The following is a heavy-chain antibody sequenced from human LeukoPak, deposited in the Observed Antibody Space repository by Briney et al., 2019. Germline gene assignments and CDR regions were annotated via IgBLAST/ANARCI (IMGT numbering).Heavy chain of an antibody. V-gene: IGHV3-11*04. J-gene: IGHJ4*02. D-gene: IGHD4-17*01. CDR3: ARGDEGDTTVLRGGYFDY. Sequence: GGSLRLSCAASGFIFSDYFMTWIRQAPGKGLEYISFITSSGATAYYADSVKGRFTISRDNAKNSLYLQVDSLRAEDTAVYYCARGDEGDTTVLRGGYFDYWGKGTLVTVSS. CDR1: GFIFSDYF. CDR2: ITSSGATA.